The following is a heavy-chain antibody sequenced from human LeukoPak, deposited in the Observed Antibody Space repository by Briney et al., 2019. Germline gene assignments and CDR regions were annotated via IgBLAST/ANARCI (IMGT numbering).Heavy chain of an antibody. CDR3: ARGDFGLSDY. V-gene: IGHV1-46*01. CDR1: GYTFTNYC. J-gene: IGHJ4*02. D-gene: IGHD2-21*02. Sequence: ASVKVSCKASGYTFTNYCMHWVRQAPGQGLEWMGKINPSGGTTNYAQKFQGRVTMTRDTSTSTVYMEVSSLRSEDTAVYYCARGDFGLSDYWGQGTLVTVSS. CDR2: INPSGGTT.